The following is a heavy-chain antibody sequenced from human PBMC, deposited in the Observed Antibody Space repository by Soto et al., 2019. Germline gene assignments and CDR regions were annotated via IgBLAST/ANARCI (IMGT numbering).Heavy chain of an antibody. J-gene: IGHJ4*02. V-gene: IGHV4-34*01. CDR2: INHSGST. Sequence: SETLSLTCAVYGGSFSGYYWSWIRQPPGKGLEWIGEINHSGSTNYNPSLKSRVTISVDTSKNQFSLKLSSVTAADTAVYYCARGGGASTVTSFDYWGQGTLVTVSS. CDR3: ARGGGASTVTSFDY. D-gene: IGHD4-17*01. CDR1: GGSFSGYY.